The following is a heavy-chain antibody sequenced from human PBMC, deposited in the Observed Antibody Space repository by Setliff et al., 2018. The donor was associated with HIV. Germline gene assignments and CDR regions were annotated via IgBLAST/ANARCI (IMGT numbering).Heavy chain of an antibody. J-gene: IGHJ3*02. Sequence: GESLKISCAASGFTFSSYEFNWVRQAPGKGLEWVSYISSRGDTIYGADSVKGRFTISRDNAKSSLYLQMNSLRAEDTAIYYCARLWGLKEDTFDIWGQGTMVTVSS. CDR1: GFTFSSYE. CDR2: ISSRGDTI. D-gene: IGHD3-16*01. V-gene: IGHV3-48*03. CDR3: ARLWGLKEDTFDI.